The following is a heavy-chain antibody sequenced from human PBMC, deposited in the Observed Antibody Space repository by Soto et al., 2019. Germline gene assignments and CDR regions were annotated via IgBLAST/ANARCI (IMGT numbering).Heavy chain of an antibody. Sequence: GASVKVSCKASGYTLIGTGYFMHWVRQAPGLGLEWMGWINPTSGDTDYAQKFQDRVTVTRDTSINTAYIELSRLTSDDTAVYYCARHDSGRGMDVWGQGTTVTVSS. V-gene: IGHV1-2*02. D-gene: IGHD3-10*01. CDR2: INPTSGDT. CDR1: GYTLIGTGYF. CDR3: ARHDSGRGMDV. J-gene: IGHJ6*02.